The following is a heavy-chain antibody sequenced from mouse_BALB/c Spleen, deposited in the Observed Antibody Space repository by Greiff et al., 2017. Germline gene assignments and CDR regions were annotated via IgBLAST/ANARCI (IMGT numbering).Heavy chain of an antibody. CDR3: ARNRYDGVYAMDY. V-gene: IGHV1S81*02. D-gene: IGHD2-14*01. Sequence: VQLQQSGAELAKPGASVKMSCKASGYTFTSYWMHWVKQRPGQGLEWIGEINPSNGRTNYNEKFKSKATLTVDKSSSTAYMQLSSLTSEDSAVYYCARNRYDGVYAMDYWGQGTSVTVSS. CDR1: GYTFTSYW. J-gene: IGHJ4*01. CDR2: INPSNGRT.